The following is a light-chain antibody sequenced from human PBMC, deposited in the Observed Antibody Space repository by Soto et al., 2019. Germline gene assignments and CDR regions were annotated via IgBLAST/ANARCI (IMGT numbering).Light chain of an antibody. Sequence: SVLTQSPGTLYLSPGERVTLSCRASQTVGGNSLAWYQQKPGQAPRLLINAASNRATGIPDRFSGSGSGMDFTLTISSLEPEHFAVYYCQQSGDSQWTSGQGTKV. V-gene: IGKV3-20*01. CDR1: QTVGGNS. CDR2: AAS. CDR3: QQSGDSQWT. J-gene: IGKJ1*01.